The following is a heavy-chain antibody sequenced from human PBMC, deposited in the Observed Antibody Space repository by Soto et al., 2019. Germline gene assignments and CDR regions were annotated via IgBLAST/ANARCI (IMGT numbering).Heavy chain of an antibody. CDR3: ARGRREYQLLFGYYYYYGMDV. Sequence: PSETLSLTCAVYGGSFSGYYWSWIRQPPGKGLEWIGEINHSGSTNYNPSLKSRVTISVDTSKNQFSLKLSSVTAADTAVYYCARGRREYQLLFGYYYYYGMDVWGQGTTVTVSS. CDR2: INHSGST. D-gene: IGHD2-2*01. J-gene: IGHJ6*02. V-gene: IGHV4-34*01. CDR1: GGSFSGYY.